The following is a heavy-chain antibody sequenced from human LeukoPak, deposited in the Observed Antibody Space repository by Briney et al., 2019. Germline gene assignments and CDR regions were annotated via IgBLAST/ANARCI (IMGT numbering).Heavy chain of an antibody. D-gene: IGHD3-3*01. CDR3: ARGPTQGTIFGVVIIPQFDYFDY. CDR1: GYTLTELS. CDR2: IIPIFGTA. J-gene: IGHJ4*02. Sequence: LGASVKVSCKVSGYTLTELSMHWVRQAPGQGLEWMGGIIPIFGTANYAQKFQGRVTITADESTSTAYMELSSLRSEDTAVYYCARGPTQGTIFGVVIIPQFDYFDYWGQGTLVTVSS. V-gene: IGHV1-69*13.